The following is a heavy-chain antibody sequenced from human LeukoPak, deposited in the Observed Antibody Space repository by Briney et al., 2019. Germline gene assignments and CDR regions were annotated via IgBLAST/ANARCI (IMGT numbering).Heavy chain of an antibody. D-gene: IGHD3-9*01. CDR3: ARGISRYYDILTGYYEAFDY. Sequence: ASVKVSCKASGYTFTGYYMHWVRQAPGQGLEWMGWINPNSGGTNYAQKFQGWVTVTRDTSISTAYMELSRLRSDDTAVYYCARGISRYYDILTGYYEAFDYWGQGTLVTVSS. V-gene: IGHV1-2*04. CDR2: INPNSGGT. CDR1: GYTFTGYY. J-gene: IGHJ4*02.